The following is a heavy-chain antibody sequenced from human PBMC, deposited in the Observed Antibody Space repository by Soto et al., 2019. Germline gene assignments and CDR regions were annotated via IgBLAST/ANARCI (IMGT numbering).Heavy chain of an antibody. V-gene: IGHV3-30-3*01. D-gene: IGHD4-17*01. Sequence: QVHLVESGGGVVQPERSLRLSCAASGLTFSNYAMHWVRQAPGKGLEWVAFISYDGTNRCYPDSVKGRFTISRDNSKNTLYLQMNSLKTEDTAVYCCARESSPTVTTGGGGSAKDYWGQGTLVTVSS. CDR3: ARESSPTVTTGGGGSAKDY. J-gene: IGHJ4*02. CDR1: GLTFSNYA. CDR2: ISYDGTNR.